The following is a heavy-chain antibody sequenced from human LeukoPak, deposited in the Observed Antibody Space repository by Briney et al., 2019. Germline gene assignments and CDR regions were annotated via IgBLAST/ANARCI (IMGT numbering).Heavy chain of an antibody. CDR1: GFTVSSNY. CDR3: ARDSPDYGDNLPDY. CDR2: IYSGGST. Sequence: GSLRLSCAASGFTVSSNYMSWVRQAPGKGLEWVSVIYSGGSTYYADSVKGRFTISRDNSKNTLYLQMNSLRAEDTAVYYCARDSPDYGDNLPDYWGQGTLVTVSS. V-gene: IGHV3-53*01. J-gene: IGHJ4*02. D-gene: IGHD4-17*01.